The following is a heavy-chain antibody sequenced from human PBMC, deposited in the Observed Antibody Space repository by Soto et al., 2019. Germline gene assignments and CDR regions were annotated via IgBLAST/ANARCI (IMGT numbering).Heavy chain of an antibody. CDR3: ARLPKGSLVTA. Sequence: VESGGGLVYPGGSLRLSCVASGFRFSDHSMNWVRQAPGKGLQWISYISSNSYTTYYADSVKGRFTVSRDNAKNALFLQMNSLRDDDTATYYCARLPKGSLVTAWGQGARVTVSS. CDR2: ISSNSYTT. D-gene: IGHD2-21*02. J-gene: IGHJ4*02. V-gene: IGHV3-48*02. CDR1: GFRFSDHS.